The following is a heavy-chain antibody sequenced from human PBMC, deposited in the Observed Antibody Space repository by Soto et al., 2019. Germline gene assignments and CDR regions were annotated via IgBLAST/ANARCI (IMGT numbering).Heavy chain of an antibody. CDR3: ARDRGSGRY. D-gene: IGHD2-8*02. J-gene: IGHJ4*02. CDR2: INQAGNKK. CDR1: GLTFSNYW. V-gene: IGHV3-7*05. Sequence: GGSLRLSCVTSGLTFSNYWLSWVRQAPGKGLEWVANINQAGNKKYYVDSVKGRFTVSRDNAKNSLYLQMNSLKAEDAAVYYCARDRGSGRYWGQGTLVTVSS.